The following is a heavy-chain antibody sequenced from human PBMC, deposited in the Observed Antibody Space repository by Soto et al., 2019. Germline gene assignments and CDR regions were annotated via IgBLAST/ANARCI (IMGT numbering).Heavy chain of an antibody. CDR1: GGSISSYY. D-gene: IGHD6-13*01. V-gene: IGHV4-59*01. CDR3: ARFETAAGYFDY. J-gene: IGHJ4*02. CDR2: IYYSGST. Sequence: SETLSLTCTVSGGSISSYYWSWIRQPPGKGLEWIGYIYYSGSTNYNPSLKSRVTISVDTSKNQFSLKLSSVTAADTAVYYCARFETAAGYFDYWGRGTLVTVSS.